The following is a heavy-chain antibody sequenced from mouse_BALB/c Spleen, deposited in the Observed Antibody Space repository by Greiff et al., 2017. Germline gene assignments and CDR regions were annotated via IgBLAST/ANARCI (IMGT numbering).Heavy chain of an antibody. CDR3: VRAISPYDYPFAY. CDR2: IWTGGGT. J-gene: IGHJ3*01. D-gene: IGHD2-4*01. Sequence: VKLVESGPGLVAPSQSLSITCTVSGFSLTSYDISWIRQPPGKGLEWLGVIWTGGGTNYNSAFMSRLSISKDNSKSQVFLKMNSLQTDDTAIYYCVRAISPYDYPFAYWGQGTLVTVSA. CDR1: GFSLTSYD. V-gene: IGHV2-9-2*01.